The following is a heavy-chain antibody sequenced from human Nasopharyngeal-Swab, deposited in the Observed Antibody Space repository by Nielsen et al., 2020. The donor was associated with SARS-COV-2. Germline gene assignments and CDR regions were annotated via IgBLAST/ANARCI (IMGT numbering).Heavy chain of an antibody. CDR2: IYSGGST. J-gene: IGHJ6*02. D-gene: IGHD6-13*01. V-gene: IGHV3-66*01. Sequence: GESLKISCAASGFTVSSNYMSWVRQAPGKGLEWVSVIYSGGSTYYADSVKGRFTISRDSSKNTLYLQMNSLRAEDTAVYYCARDRGRIAAAGTLRYYYGMDVWGQGTTVTVSS. CDR1: GFTVSSNY. CDR3: ARDRGRIAAAGTLRYYYGMDV.